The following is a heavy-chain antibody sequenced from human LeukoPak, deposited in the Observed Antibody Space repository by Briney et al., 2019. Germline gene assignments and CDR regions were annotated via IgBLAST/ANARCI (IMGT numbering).Heavy chain of an antibody. J-gene: IGHJ3*02. D-gene: IGHD2-15*01. CDR3: ATSFHGGLVVVVAATPGAFDI. CDR1: GYTLTELS. CDR2: FDPEDGET. V-gene: IGHV1-24*01. Sequence: ASVKVSCKVSGYTLTELSMHWVRQAPGKGLEWMGGFDPEDGETIYAQKFQGRVTMTEDTSTDTAYMELSSLRSEDTAVYYCATSFHGGLVVVVAATPGAFDIWGQGTMVTVSS.